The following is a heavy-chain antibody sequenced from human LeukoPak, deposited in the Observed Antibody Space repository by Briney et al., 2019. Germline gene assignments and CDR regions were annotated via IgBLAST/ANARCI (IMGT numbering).Heavy chain of an antibody. CDR2: ITPNADRS. Sequence: PGGSLRLSCAASGCTFGSYGMSWVRQAPGKGLEGVSFITPNADRSSYADSVKGRFTISRDNPRNTLYMQMNSLRDEDTAVYYCAIMHGYYDGSGYWVQWGQGTLVTVSS. CDR3: AIMHGYYDGSGYWVQ. V-gene: IGHV3-23*01. CDR1: GCTFGSYG. D-gene: IGHD3-22*01. J-gene: IGHJ1*01.